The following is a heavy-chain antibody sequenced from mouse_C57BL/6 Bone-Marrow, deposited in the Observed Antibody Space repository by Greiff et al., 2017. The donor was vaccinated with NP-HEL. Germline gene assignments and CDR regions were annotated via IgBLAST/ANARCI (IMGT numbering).Heavy chain of an antibody. CDR3: ARWPSTVVAPYWYFDV. V-gene: IGHV1-55*01. D-gene: IGHD1-1*01. J-gene: IGHJ1*03. CDR1: GYTFTSYW. Sequence: VQLQQPGAELVKPGASVKMSCKASGYTFTSYWITWVKQRPGQGLEWIGDIYPGSGSTNYNEKFKSKATLTVDTSSSTAYMQLSSLTSEDSAVYYCARWPSTVVAPYWYFDVWGTGTTVTVSS. CDR2: IYPGSGST.